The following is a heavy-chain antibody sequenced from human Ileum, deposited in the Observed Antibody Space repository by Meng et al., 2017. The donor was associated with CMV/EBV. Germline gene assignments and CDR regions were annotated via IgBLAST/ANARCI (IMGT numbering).Heavy chain of an antibody. V-gene: IGHV2-5*02. Sequence: PLTQSPPPRANPTQTRTLTCTFSGFSLSPSVVGVGCIRQPPGKALEWLALIYWDDDKRYSPSLKSRLTITKDTSKNQVVLTMTNMDPVDTATYYCAHRRGIEEYFQHWGQGTLVTVSS. CDR2: IYWDDDK. D-gene: IGHD6-13*01. J-gene: IGHJ1*01. CDR1: GFSLSPSVVG. CDR3: AHRRGIEEYFQH.